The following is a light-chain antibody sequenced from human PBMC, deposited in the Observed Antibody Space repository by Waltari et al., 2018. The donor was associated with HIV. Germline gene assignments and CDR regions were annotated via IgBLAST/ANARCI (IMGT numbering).Light chain of an antibody. V-gene: IGKV3-20*01. CDR2: VTS. J-gene: IGKJ2*01. Sequence: EIVLTQSPGTLSLSPGERATLSCRASQSVSNIYLAWYQQKPGQAPRLLIYVTSRRATGIPDRFSGSGSGTDFTLTISRLEPEDLAVYYCQQYGNSPYTFGQGTKLEIK. CDR1: QSVSNIY. CDR3: QQYGNSPYT.